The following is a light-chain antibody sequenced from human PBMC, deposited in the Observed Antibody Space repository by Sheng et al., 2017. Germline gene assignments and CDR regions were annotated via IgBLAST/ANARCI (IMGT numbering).Light chain of an antibody. CDR3: QQYSSYRT. J-gene: IGKJ1*01. CDR1: QTISIW. CDR2: KAS. Sequence: DIQMTQSPSTLSASVGDRVTITCRASQTISIWLAWYQQKPGKAPKLLIYKASNLHDGVPSRFSGSGSETEFTLTISNLQPDDSATYYCQQYSSYRTFGQGTKV. V-gene: IGKV1-5*03.